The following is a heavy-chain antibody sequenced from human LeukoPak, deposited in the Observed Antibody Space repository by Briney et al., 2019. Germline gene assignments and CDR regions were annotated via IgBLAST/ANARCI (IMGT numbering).Heavy chain of an antibody. CDR2: INPNSGGT. J-gene: IGHJ4*02. D-gene: IGHD5-18*01. Sequence: ASVKVSCKASGYTFTGYYMHWVRQAPGQGLEWMGWINPNSGGTNYAQKFQGWVTMTRDTSISTAYMELSRLRSDDTAVYYCARGLWIQLWLLDYWGQGTLVTVSS. CDR1: GYTFTGYY. V-gene: IGHV1-2*04. CDR3: ARGLWIQLWLLDY.